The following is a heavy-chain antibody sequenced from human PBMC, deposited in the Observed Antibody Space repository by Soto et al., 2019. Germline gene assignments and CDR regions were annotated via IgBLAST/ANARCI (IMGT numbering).Heavy chain of an antibody. D-gene: IGHD3-3*01. CDR1: GGSISGSY. CDR3: ARYSSDFKGFDS. Sequence: SETLSLTCTVSGGSISGSYWSWIRQTPGKVLEWVGYIHYSGSTNYNPSLKSRVTMSVDSAKNQFSLQLSSVTAADTAMYYCARYSSDFKGFDSWGQGALVTVSS. J-gene: IGHJ5*01. V-gene: IGHV4-59*01. CDR2: IHYSGST.